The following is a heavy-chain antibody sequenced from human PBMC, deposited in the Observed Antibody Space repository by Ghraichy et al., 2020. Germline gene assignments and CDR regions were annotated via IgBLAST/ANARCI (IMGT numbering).Heavy chain of an antibody. CDR2: IKSKTDGGTT. Sequence: GGSLRLSCAASGFTFSNAWMSWVRQAPGKGLEWVGRIKSKTDGGTTDYAAPVKGRFTISRDDSKNTLYLQMNSLKTEDTAVYYCTTDRGRRGRVLDYWGQGTLVTVSS. CDR3: TTDRGRRGRVLDY. CDR1: GFTFSNAW. V-gene: IGHV3-15*01. D-gene: IGHD3-10*01. J-gene: IGHJ4*02.